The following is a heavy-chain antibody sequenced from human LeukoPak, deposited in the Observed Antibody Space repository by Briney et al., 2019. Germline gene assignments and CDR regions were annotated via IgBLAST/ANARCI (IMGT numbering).Heavy chain of an antibody. J-gene: IGHJ3*02. D-gene: IGHD3-22*01. V-gene: IGHV1-46*01. CDR3: ARDPGTYYYDSSGYPEAFDI. Sequence: PRASVKVSCKASGYTFTSYYMHWVRQAPGQGLEWMGIINPSGGSTSYAQKFQGRVTMTRDMSTSTVYMELSSLRSEDTAVYYCARDPGTYYYDSSGYPEAFDIWGQGTMVTASS. CDR1: GYTFTSYY. CDR2: INPSGGST.